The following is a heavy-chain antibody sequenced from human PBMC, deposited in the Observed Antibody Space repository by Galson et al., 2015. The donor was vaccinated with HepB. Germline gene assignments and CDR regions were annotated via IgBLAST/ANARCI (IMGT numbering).Heavy chain of an antibody. Sequence: PALAKPTQTLTLTCTFPGVSLSTSGVGVGWIRQPPGKALEWLALIFWDDAKRYSPSLKSRLNISKDTSKNQVVLTMTNMDPVDTATYDCAHRGITMVRGVMVYYFDYWGQGTLVTVSS. CDR1: GVSLSTSGVG. J-gene: IGHJ4*02. D-gene: IGHD3-10*01. CDR3: AHRGITMVRGVMVYYFDY. CDR2: IFWDDAK. V-gene: IGHV2-5*02.